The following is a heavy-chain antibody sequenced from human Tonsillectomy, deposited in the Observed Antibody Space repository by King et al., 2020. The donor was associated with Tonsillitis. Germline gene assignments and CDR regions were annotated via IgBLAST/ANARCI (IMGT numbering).Heavy chain of an antibody. CDR2: INHSGST. Sequence: QVQLQQWGAGLLKPSETLSLTCAVYGGSFSGYYWSWIRQPPGKGLEWIGEINHSGSTNYNPSLKSRVTVSVDTSKNQFSLKMSSVTAADTAVYYCARVADSSGDQYCGNDAFDIWGQGTMVTVSS. V-gene: IGHV4-34*01. CDR3: ARVADSSGDQYCGNDAFDI. J-gene: IGHJ3*02. CDR1: GGSFSGYY. D-gene: IGHD3-22*01.